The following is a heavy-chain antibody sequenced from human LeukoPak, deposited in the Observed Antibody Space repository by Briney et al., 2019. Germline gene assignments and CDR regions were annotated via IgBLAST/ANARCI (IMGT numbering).Heavy chain of an antibody. J-gene: IGHJ4*02. CDR1: GGSIISSSYY. D-gene: IGHD3/OR15-3a*01. V-gene: IGHV4-39*01. CDR2: IYYTGGT. Sequence: SETLSLTCSVSGGSIISSSYYWGWIRQPPEKGLEWIGSIYYTGGTYYSPSLKSRVTISVDTSKNQFSLKLSSVTAADTAVYYCVRHGGTGVTLVEVYYFDYWGQGTLVTVSS. CDR3: VRHGGTGVTLVEVYYFDY.